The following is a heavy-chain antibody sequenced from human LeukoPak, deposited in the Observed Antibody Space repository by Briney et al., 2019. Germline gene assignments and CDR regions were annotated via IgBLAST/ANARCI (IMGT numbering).Heavy chain of an antibody. CDR1: GYTFTGYY. V-gene: IGHV1-2*06. J-gene: IGHJ5*02. CDR3: ARDRGEAGGWFDP. Sequence: ASVKVSCKASGYTFTGYYMHWVRQAPGQGLEWMGRINPNSGGTNYAQKFQGRVTMTRDTSISTAYMELSRLRSDDTAVYYCARDRGEAGGWFDPSGQGTLVTVSS. D-gene: IGHD2-21*01. CDR2: INPNSGGT.